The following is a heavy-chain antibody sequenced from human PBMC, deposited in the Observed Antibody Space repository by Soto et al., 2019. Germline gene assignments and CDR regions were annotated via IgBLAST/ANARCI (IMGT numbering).Heavy chain of an antibody. V-gene: IGHV1-69*06. J-gene: IGHJ4*02. CDR1: GGTFSGTV. D-gene: IGHD2-21*01. CDR3: AIRPAYGSADY. CDR2: IIPIFGKT. Sequence: QVQLVQSGAEVKKPGSSVKVSCKASGGTFSGTVISWVRQAPGQGLEWMGGIIPIFGKTNYAQKFLGRVTSTADKSTITAYMELSSLRSEDTAMYHCAIRPAYGSADYWGQRPLVTVSS.